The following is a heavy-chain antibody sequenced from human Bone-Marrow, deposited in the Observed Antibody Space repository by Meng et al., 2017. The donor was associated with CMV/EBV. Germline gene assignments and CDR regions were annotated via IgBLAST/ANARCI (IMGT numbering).Heavy chain of an antibody. CDR2: ISSSSSYI. CDR1: GFTFGDYA. CDR3: AKDWYYYYGMDV. Sequence: GESLKISCTASGFTFGDYAMSWVRQAPGKGLEWVSSISSSSSYIYYADSVKGRFTISRDNSKNTLYLQMNSLRADDTSVYYCAKDWYYYYGMDVWGQGTTVTVSS. J-gene: IGHJ6*02. V-gene: IGHV3-21*01.